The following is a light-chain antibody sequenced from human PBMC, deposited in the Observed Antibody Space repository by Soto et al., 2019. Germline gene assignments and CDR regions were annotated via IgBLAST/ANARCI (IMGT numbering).Light chain of an antibody. Sequence: EIVLTQSPATLSVFPGEKATLPCGASQSVSNNLAWYHQKPGQAPRPLIYGASTRATGVPARFSGSGSGTEFTLTISSLQSEDSAIYYCQQYSSWPFTFGPGTKVDIK. CDR1: QSVSNN. CDR3: QQYSSWPFT. J-gene: IGKJ3*01. V-gene: IGKV3-15*01. CDR2: GAS.